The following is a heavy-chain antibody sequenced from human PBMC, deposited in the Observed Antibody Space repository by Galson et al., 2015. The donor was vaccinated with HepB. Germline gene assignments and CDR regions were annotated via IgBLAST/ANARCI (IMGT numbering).Heavy chain of an antibody. D-gene: IGHD6-13*01. CDR1: GGTFSTHA. Sequence: SCKASGGTFSTHAMSWVRQAPGQGLEWMGGITPLFGTAKYAQKFQGRVTITADESTSIVYMELTSLRFEDTAVYYCAREGIAASANPVDYWGQGTLVTVSS. V-gene: IGHV1-69*01. CDR3: AREGIAASANPVDY. CDR2: ITPLFGTA. J-gene: IGHJ4*02.